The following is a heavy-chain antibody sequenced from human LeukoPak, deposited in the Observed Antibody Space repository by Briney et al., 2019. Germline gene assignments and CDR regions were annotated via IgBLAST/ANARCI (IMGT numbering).Heavy chain of an antibody. D-gene: IGHD3-10*01. CDR3: ARYYYASAFDY. Sequence: GGSLTLSCTASGFTFSSYWMTWARQTPEKGLEWVANIRQDGGKKDYVASVKGRFTISRDNAKNSLYLQMNSLRAEDTAVYYCARYYYASAFDYWGQGTLVTVSS. CDR1: GFTFSSYW. CDR2: IRQDGGKK. J-gene: IGHJ4*02. V-gene: IGHV3-7*01.